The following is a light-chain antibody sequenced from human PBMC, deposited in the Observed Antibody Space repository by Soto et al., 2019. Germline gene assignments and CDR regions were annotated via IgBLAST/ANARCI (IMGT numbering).Light chain of an antibody. V-gene: IGKV3D-15*01. CDR1: QSISND. CDR3: HQYNNWPRT. Sequence: CAVKLTLSPAEVASLSFGASQSISNDLAWYQQKPGQAPRLLIYDASTLPSGIPARFSGSGSGTDFTLTISSLQPEDFAIYYCHQYNNWPRTLGGGTKVDIK. CDR2: DAS. J-gene: IGKJ4*02.